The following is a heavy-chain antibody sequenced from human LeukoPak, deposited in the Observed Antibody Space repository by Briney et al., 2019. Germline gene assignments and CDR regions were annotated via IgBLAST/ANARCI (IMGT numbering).Heavy chain of an antibody. CDR3: AKGQGYYFDY. CDR2: ISGDGDST. J-gene: IGHJ4*02. V-gene: IGHV3-43*02. CDR1: GFTFDDYA. Sequence: GGSLRLSCAASGFTFDDYAMHWVRQAPGKGLEWVSLISGDGDSTYYADSVKGRFTISRDTSKNSLYLRMDSLRTEDTALYYCAKGQGYYFDYWGQGTLVTVSS.